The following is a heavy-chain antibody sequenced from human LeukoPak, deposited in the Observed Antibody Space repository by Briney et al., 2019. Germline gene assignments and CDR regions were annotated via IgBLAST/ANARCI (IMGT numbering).Heavy chain of an antibody. D-gene: IGHD2-21*02. CDR1: GLTFSTSG. J-gene: IGHJ6*03. CDR2: IGPTGSDR. CDR3: TKDLTDFHYYYTDV. Sequence: PGGSLRLSCTASGLTFSTSGFNWVRQAPGKGLEWVASIGPTGSDRYHADSIKGRFTISRDNANNFLYLQMYSLRAEDTAVYYCTKDLTDFHYYYTDVWGKGTTVIVSS. V-gene: IGHV3-21*04.